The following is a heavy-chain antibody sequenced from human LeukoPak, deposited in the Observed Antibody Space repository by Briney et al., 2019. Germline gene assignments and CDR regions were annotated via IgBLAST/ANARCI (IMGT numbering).Heavy chain of an antibody. CDR1: GGSINSYY. Sequence: SETLSLTCTVSGGSINSYYWSWLRQPPGKGLEWIGYIYYSGSTNYNPSLKSRVTISVDTSKNQFSLKLSSVTAADTAVYYCASSGWNNWFDPWGQGTLVTVSS. CDR3: ASSGWNNWFDP. J-gene: IGHJ5*02. D-gene: IGHD6-19*01. V-gene: IGHV4-59*01. CDR2: IYYSGST.